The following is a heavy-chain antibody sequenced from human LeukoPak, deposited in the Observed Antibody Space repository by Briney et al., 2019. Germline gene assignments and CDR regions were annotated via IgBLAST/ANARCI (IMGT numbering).Heavy chain of an antibody. D-gene: IGHD3-10*01. Sequence: PGRSLRLSCAASGFNFSSYGMHWVRQAPGKGLEWVAVIWYDGSNKYYADSVKGRFTISRDNSKHTLYLQINRLRTEDTAVYYCAKDNAPWGSGDNWGQGTLVTDSS. J-gene: IGHJ4*02. CDR3: AKDNAPWGSGDN. CDR2: IWYDGSNK. CDR1: GFNFSSYG. V-gene: IGHV3-33*06.